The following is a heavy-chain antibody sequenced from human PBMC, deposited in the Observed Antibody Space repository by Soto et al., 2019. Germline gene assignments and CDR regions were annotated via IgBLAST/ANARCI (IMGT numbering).Heavy chain of an antibody. Sequence: SQTLSLTCAISGDSVSSNSAAWNWIRQSPSRGLEWLGRTYYRSKWYNDYAVSVKSRITINPDTSKNQFSLQLNSVTPEDTAVYYCARDRLRDILTGYHYGMDVWGQGTTVTVSS. CDR3: ARDRLRDILTGYHYGMDV. J-gene: IGHJ6*02. D-gene: IGHD3-9*01. V-gene: IGHV6-1*01. CDR1: GDSVSSNSAA. CDR2: TYYRSKWYN.